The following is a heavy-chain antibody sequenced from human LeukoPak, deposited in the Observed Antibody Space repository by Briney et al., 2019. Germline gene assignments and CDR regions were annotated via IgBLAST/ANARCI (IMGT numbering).Heavy chain of an antibody. V-gene: IGHV1-2*02. Sequence: GASVKVSCKASGYTFTSYYMHWVRQAPGQGLEWMGWINPNSGGTNYAQKFQGRVTMTRDTSISTAYMELSRLRSDDTAVYYCARARRYGGYHHDAFDIWGQGTMVAVSS. CDR3: ARARRYGGYHHDAFDI. J-gene: IGHJ3*02. CDR2: INPNSGGT. D-gene: IGHD5-12*01. CDR1: GYTFTSYY.